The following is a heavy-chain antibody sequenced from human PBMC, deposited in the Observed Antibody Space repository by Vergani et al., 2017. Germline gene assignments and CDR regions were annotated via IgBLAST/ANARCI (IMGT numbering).Heavy chain of an antibody. CDR2: IYHTERP. J-gene: IGHJ6*03. CDR1: GGSFTSYH. V-gene: IGHV4-34*01. CDR3: ASVNAETNSSLYYYDYMDV. Sequence: QVQLQQWGGGLLKPSETLSLTCVVNGGSFTSYHWTWIRQSPGEGLEWVGDIYHTERPDYNPSLKSRLNMSVGKSRNQFSRTLNSVTATDTTIYFCASVNAETNSSLYYYDYMDVWVQGTAVTVS. D-gene: IGHD6-19*01.